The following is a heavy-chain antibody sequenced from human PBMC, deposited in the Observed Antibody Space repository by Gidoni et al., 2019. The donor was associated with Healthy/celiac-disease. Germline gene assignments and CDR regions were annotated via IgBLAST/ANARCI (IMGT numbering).Heavy chain of an antibody. CDR3: ARVIDYGSGSYYDY. CDR1: GGSISSGSYY. CDR2: IYTSGST. V-gene: IGHV4-61*02. D-gene: IGHD3-10*01. J-gene: IGHJ4*02. Sequence: QVQLQESGPGLVKPSQTLSLTCTVSGGSISSGSYYWSWIRQPAGKGLEWIGRIYTSGSTNYNPSLKSRVTMSVDTSKNQFSLKLSSVTAADTAVYYCARVIDYGSGSYYDYWGQGTLVTVSS.